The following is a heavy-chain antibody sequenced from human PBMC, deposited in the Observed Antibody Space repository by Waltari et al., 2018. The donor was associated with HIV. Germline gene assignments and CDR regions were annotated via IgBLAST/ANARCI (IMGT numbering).Heavy chain of an antibody. V-gene: IGHV3-33*02. Sequence: QVLLVGSGGAVVQSGKSLSLPCAASGFNFINYARPWVRQGPGKGLEWLSVIWADGSHESYADFAKGRFTISRDDSDNTLFLYLSGLRADDTAVYYCARDQHSATNYYGLDVWGQGTTVTVS. CDR1: GFNFINYA. CDR2: IWADGSHE. CDR3: ARDQHSATNYYGLDV. D-gene: IGHD3-10*01. J-gene: IGHJ6*02.